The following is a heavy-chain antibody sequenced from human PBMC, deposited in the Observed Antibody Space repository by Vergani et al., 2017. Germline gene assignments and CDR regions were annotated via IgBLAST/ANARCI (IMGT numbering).Heavy chain of an antibody. CDR1: GGSFSGYY. V-gene: IGHV4-34*01. CDR2: INHSGST. D-gene: IGHD3-3*01. CDR3: ARKRADYDFWSGSIYYFDY. Sequence: QVQLQQWGAGLLKPSEALSLTCAVYGGSFSGYYWSWIRQPPGKGLEWIGEINHSGSTNYNPSLKNRGTISVDTTKNNFSLKLSLVTAADTAVDYCARKRADYDFWSGSIYYFDYWGQGTLVTVSS. J-gene: IGHJ4*02.